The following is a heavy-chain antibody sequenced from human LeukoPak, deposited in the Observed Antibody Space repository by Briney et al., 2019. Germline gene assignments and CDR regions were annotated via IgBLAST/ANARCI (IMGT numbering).Heavy chain of an antibody. CDR1: GGSFSGYY. J-gene: IGHJ4*02. D-gene: IGHD3-22*01. Sequence: PSETLSLTCAVYGGSFSGYYWSWIRQPPGKGLEWIGEINHSGGTNYNPSLKSRVTISVDTSKNQFSLKLSSVTAADTAVYYCARGITNYYDSSGYYFDYWGQGTLVTVSS. CDR2: INHSGGT. V-gene: IGHV4-34*01. CDR3: ARGITNYYDSSGYYFDY.